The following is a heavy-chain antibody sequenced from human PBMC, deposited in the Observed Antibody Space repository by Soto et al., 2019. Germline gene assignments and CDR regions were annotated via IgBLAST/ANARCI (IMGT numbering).Heavy chain of an antibody. J-gene: IGHJ4*02. CDR1: GFTFDDYA. D-gene: IGHD4-17*01. CDR2: ISWNSGSI. V-gene: IGHV3-9*01. CDR3: AKGVGDYEGLYDY. Sequence: EVQLVESGGGLVQPGRSLRLSYAASGFTFDDYAMHWVRQAPGKGLEWVSGISWNSGSIGYADSVKGRFTISRDNAKNSLYLQMNSLRAEDTALYYCAKGVGDYEGLYDYWGQGTLVTVSS.